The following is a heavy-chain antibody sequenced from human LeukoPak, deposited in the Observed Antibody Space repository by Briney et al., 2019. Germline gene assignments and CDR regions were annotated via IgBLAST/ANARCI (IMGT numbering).Heavy chain of an antibody. CDR1: GGSISSYY. CDR3: AGRYCSGGSCYFDY. V-gene: IGHV4-59*12. CDR2: IYYSGST. D-gene: IGHD2-15*01. J-gene: IGHJ4*02. Sequence: SETLSLTCTVSGGSISSYYWSWIRQPPGKGLEWIGYIYYSGSTNYNPSLKSRVTISVDRSKNQFSLKLSSVTAADTAVYYCAGRYCSGGSCYFDYWGQGTLVTVSS.